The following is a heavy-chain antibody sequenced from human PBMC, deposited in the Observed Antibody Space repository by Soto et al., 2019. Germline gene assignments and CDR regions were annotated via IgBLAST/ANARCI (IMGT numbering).Heavy chain of an antibody. CDR2: ISGYNGNT. D-gene: IGHD5-18*01. Sequence: GASVKVSCKASGYSFASYDISWVRQAPGQGLEWMGWISGYNGNTNYAQKFQGRVTLTTDTSTSTAYMELRSLTSDDTAVYYCARDDSVDTAMVPYDSWGQGTLATVSS. CDR3: ARDDSVDTAMVPYDS. CDR1: GYSFASYD. J-gene: IGHJ4*02. V-gene: IGHV1-18*01.